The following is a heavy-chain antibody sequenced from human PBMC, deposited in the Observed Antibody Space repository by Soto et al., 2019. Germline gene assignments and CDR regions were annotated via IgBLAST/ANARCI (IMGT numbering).Heavy chain of an antibody. CDR1: GFTFSSYS. D-gene: IGHD1-26*01. J-gene: IGHJ4*02. CDR3: AAVVGASDGFDY. Sequence: PGGSLRLSCAASGFTFSSYSMNWVRQAPGKGLEWVSSISSSSSYIYYADSVKGRFTISRDNAKNSLYLQMNSLRAEDTAVYYCAAVVGASDGFDYWGQGTLVTVSS. V-gene: IGHV3-21*01. CDR2: ISSSSSYI.